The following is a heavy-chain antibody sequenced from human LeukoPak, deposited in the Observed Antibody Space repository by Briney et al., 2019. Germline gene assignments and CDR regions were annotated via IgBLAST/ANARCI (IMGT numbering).Heavy chain of an antibody. CDR1: GGSITSYY. CDR3: ARGPRSLDY. D-gene: IGHD5-12*01. V-gene: IGHV4-4*07. CDR2: IYSSGST. J-gene: IGHJ4*02. Sequence: PSEALSLTCTVSGGSITSYYWSWVRQPAGKGLEWIGRIYSSGSTNHNPSLKSRVTMSIDTSKNQFSLTLSSVTAADTAVYYCARGPRSLDYWGQGTLVTVSS.